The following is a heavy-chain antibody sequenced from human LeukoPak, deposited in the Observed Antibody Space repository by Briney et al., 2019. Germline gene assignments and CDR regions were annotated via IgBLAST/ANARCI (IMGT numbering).Heavy chain of an antibody. D-gene: IGHD2-2*01. J-gene: IGHJ6*03. Sequence: SETLSLTCTVSGGSISSSGYSWGWIRQPPGKGLEWIGTIYYSGSTYYNPSLKSRLTISVDTSKNQLSLKLSSVTAADTAVYYCARLVCSSATCYQPYFYYMDVWGKGTTVTISS. CDR3: ARLVCSSATCYQPYFYYMDV. CDR1: GGSISSSGYS. CDR2: IYYSGST. V-gene: IGHV4-39*01.